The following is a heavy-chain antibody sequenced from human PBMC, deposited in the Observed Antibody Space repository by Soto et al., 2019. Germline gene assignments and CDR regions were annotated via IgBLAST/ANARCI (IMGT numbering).Heavy chain of an antibody. CDR3: ARASDDSSGYYYSFDY. CDR1: GGSLSSYY. CDR2: IYYSGST. D-gene: IGHD3-22*01. J-gene: IGHJ4*02. Sequence: PSETLSLTCTVSGGSLSSYYWSWIRQPPGKGLEWIGYIYYSGSTNYNPSLKSRVTISVDTSKNQFSLKLSSVTAADTAVYYCARASDDSSGYYYSFDYWGQGTLVTVSS. V-gene: IGHV4-59*01.